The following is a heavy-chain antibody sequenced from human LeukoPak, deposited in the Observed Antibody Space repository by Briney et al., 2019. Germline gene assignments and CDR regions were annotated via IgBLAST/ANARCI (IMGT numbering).Heavy chain of an antibody. CDR1: GYTFTGHY. Sequence: ASVKVSCKASGYTFTGHYIHWLRQDTGQGLEWVGIINPNDGGATSAQKFQARVTMTSDTPTRTLYIELSSLRSEDTAVYYCARKSPHDTSGWYFDLWGPGTLVTVSS. D-gene: IGHD3-22*01. V-gene: IGHV1-46*01. CDR2: INPNDGGA. J-gene: IGHJ2*01. CDR3: ARKSPHDTSGWYFDL.